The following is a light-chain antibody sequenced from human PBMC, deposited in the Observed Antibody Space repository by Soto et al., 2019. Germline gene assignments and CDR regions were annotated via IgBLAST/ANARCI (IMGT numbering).Light chain of an antibody. Sequence: QSALTQPASASGSPGQSITLSCTGTSSDIGGYDYVSWYQRHPGKAPKLIIYDVNNRPSGVSNRFSGSKSGNTASLTISGLQAEDEADYYCTSYASSSSPVVFGGGTKLTVL. J-gene: IGLJ2*01. CDR3: TSYASSSSPVV. CDR1: SSDIGGYDY. V-gene: IGLV2-14*01. CDR2: DVN.